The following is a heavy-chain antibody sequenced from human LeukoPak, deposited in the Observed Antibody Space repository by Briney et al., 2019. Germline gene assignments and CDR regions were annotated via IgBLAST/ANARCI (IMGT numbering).Heavy chain of an antibody. CDR2: ISGSGGST. CDR3: AKGLRATFRYYFDY. J-gene: IGHJ4*02. CDR1: GFTFSSYA. D-gene: IGHD5-12*01. Sequence: GGSLRLSCAASGFTFSSYAMSWVRQAPGKGLEWVSAISGSGGSTYYADSVKGRFTISRDNSKNTLYLQMNSLSAEDTAVYYCAKGLRATFRYYFDYWGQGTLVTVSS. V-gene: IGHV3-23*01.